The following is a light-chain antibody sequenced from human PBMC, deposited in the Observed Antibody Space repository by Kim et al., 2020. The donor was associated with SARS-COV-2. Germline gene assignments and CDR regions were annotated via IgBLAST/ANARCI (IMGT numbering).Light chain of an antibody. Sequence: VSPGERFTLSCRASQSVSSDLAWYQQKPGQAPRLLIYGASTRATGIPARFSGSGSGTEFTLTISSLRSEDFAVYYCQQYNNWPQTFGQGTKVDIK. V-gene: IGKV3-15*01. CDR1: QSVSSD. CDR2: GAS. CDR3: QQYNNWPQT. J-gene: IGKJ1*01.